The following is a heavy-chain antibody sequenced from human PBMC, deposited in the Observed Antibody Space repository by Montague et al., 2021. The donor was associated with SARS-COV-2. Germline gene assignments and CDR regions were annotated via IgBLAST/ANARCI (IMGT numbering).Heavy chain of an antibody. CDR2: IDWGDGK. CDR3: AREYSSGVYFDY. CDR1: GFSLSTSGMC. V-gene: IGHV2-70*11. J-gene: IGHJ4*02. Sequence: PALVKPTQTLTLTCTFSGFSLSTSGMCVSWIRQPPGKALEWLARIDWGDGKYYSTSLKTRLTISKDTSKNQVVLTMTNMDPVDTATYYCAREYSSGVYFDYWGQGTLVTVSS. D-gene: IGHD6-19*01.